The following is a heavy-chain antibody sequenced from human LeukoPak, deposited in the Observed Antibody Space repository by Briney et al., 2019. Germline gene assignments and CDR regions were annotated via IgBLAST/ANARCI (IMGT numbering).Heavy chain of an antibody. CDR3: ARTDSSGYSLLPFDY. CDR1: GGSISSYY. V-gene: IGHV4-59*08. Sequence: PSETLSLTCTVSGGSISSYYWSWIRQPPGKGLEWIGYIYYSGSTNYNPSLKSRDTISVDTSKNQFSLKLSSVTAADTAVYYCARTDSSGYSLLPFDYWGQGTLVTVSS. J-gene: IGHJ4*02. CDR2: IYYSGST. D-gene: IGHD3-22*01.